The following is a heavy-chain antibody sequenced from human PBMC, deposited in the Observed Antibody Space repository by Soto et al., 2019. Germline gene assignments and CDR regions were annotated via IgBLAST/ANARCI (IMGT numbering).Heavy chain of an antibody. CDR2: ISSSSSTI. J-gene: IGHJ6*03. CDR3: ARDHHSSSVWTDYYYYYMDV. D-gene: IGHD6-6*01. CDR1: GFTFSSYS. Sequence: GGSLRLSCAASGFTFSSYSMNWVRQAPGKRLEWVSYISSSSSTIYYADSVKGRFTISRDNAKNSLYLQMNSLRAEDTAVYYCARDHHSSSVWTDYYYYYMDVWGKGTTVTVSS. V-gene: IGHV3-48*01.